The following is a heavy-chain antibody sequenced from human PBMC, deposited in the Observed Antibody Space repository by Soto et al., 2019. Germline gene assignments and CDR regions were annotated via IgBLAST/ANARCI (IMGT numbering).Heavy chain of an antibody. J-gene: IGHJ6*02. V-gene: IGHV1-69*01. CDR2: IIPIFGTA. D-gene: IGHD3-10*01. CDR3: AQAGSPDYYYCGTDV. Sequence: QVQLVQSGAGVKKPGSSVNVSCKASGGTFSSYAISWVRQAPGQGLEWMGGIIPIFGTANYAQKFQGRVTITADESTSTAHMELSSVRSEDTAVYYCAQAGSPDYYYCGTDVWGQGTTVTVSS. CDR1: GGTFSSYA.